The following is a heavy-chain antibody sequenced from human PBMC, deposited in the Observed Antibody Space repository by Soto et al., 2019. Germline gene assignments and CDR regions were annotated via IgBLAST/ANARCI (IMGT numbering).Heavy chain of an antibody. Sequence: GASVKVSCKASGGTFSSYAISCVRQAPGQGLEWMGGIIPIFGTANYAQKFQGRVTITADESTSTAYMELSSLRSEDTAVYYCAREYYYDSSGYPWFDPWGQGTLVPVSS. V-gene: IGHV1-69*13. CDR3: AREYYYDSSGYPWFDP. J-gene: IGHJ5*02. CDR2: IIPIFGTA. CDR1: GGTFSSYA. D-gene: IGHD3-22*01.